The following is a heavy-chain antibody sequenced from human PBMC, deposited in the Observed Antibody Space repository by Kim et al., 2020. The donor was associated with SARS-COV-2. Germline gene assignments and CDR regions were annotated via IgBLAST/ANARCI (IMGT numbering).Heavy chain of an antibody. CDR1: GYTFTAFY. CDR2: INPNTGDT. V-gene: IGHV1-2*02. D-gene: IGHD2-2*01. Sequence: ASVKVSCKASGYTFTAFYVHWIRQAPGQGLEWMGWINPNTGDTDFAPNFQDRVSLSRDTAVNAAYMEINGLTSDDTAVYYCARDPALPAAISVGYADSWG. J-gene: IGHJ5*01. CDR3: ARDPALPAAISVGYADS.